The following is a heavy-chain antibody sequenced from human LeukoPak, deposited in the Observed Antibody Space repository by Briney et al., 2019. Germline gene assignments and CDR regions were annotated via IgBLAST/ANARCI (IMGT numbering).Heavy chain of an antibody. CDR2: INPNSGGT. Sequence: HWASVKVSCKASGYTFTDYYMHWVRQAPGQGLEWMGWINPNSGGTNYAQKFQGRVTMTRDTSISTAYMELSRLRSDDTAVYYCARDDSSGYYFNWSDPWGQGTLVTVSS. V-gene: IGHV1-2*02. D-gene: IGHD3-22*01. J-gene: IGHJ5*02. CDR3: ARDDSSGYYFNWSDP. CDR1: GYTFTDYY.